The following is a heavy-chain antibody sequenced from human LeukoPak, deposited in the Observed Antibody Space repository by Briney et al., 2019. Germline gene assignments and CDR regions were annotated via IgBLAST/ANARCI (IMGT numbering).Heavy chain of an antibody. CDR2: ISGSGGST. D-gene: IGHD2-2*01. CDR3: AKDRWIVVVVPAVIFDY. V-gene: IGHV3-23*01. Sequence: GGSLRLSCAASGFTFRNYGMSWVRQAPGKGLEWVSAISGSGGSTYYADSVKGRFTISRDNSKNTLYLQMDSLRAEDTAVYYCAKDRWIVVVVPAVIFDYWGQGTLVTVSS. CDR1: GFTFRNYG. J-gene: IGHJ4*02.